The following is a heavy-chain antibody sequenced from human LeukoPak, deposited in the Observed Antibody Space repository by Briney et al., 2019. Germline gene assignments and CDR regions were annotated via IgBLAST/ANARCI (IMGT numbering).Heavy chain of an antibody. D-gene: IGHD7-27*01. V-gene: IGHV1-2*02. Sequence: ASVKVSCKASGYTFTGHYIHWVRQAPGQGLEWMGWTKPDTGVTYYAQNFQGRFTMTTDTSISTVYMELSSLRSDDTAVYYCARDNNWGPDYWGQGTLVTVSS. CDR3: ARDNNWGPDY. J-gene: IGHJ4*02. CDR2: TKPDTGVT. CDR1: GYTFTGHY.